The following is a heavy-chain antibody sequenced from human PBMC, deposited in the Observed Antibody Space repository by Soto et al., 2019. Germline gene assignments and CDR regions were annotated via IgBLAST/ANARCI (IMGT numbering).Heavy chain of an antibody. CDR3: ARGLYCSGGSCLGYYYYYMDV. Sequence: ASVXVSCKASGYTFTSYAMHWVRQAPGQRLEWMGWINAGNGNTKYSQKFQGRVTITRDTSASTAYMELSSLRSEDTAVYYCARGLYCSGGSCLGYYYYYMDVWGKGTTVTVSS. V-gene: IGHV1-3*01. D-gene: IGHD2-15*01. CDR1: GYTFTSYA. CDR2: INAGNGNT. J-gene: IGHJ6*03.